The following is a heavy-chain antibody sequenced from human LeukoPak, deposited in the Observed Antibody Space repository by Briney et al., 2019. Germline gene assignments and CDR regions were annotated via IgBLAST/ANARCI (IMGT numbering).Heavy chain of an antibody. CDR1: GYTFTGYY. J-gene: IGHJ5*02. CDR3: ARDFDGDYLGNWFDP. D-gene: IGHD4-17*01. V-gene: IGHV1-2*02. CDR2: INPNSGGT. Sequence: GASVKVSCKAFGYTFTGYYVHWVRQAPGQGLEWMGWINPNSGGTNYAQKFQGRVTMTRDTSISTAYMELSRLRSDDTAVYYCARDFDGDYLGNWFDPWGQGTLVTVSS.